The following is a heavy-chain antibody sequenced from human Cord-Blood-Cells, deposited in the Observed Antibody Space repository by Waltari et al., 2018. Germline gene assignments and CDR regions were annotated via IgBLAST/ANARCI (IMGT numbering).Heavy chain of an antibody. Sequence: QVQLVQSGAEVKKPGASVKVSCKASGYTFTGYYMHWVRQAPGQGREWKGWINPDSGGTNYAQKFQGWVSMTRDTSISTAYMELSRLRSDDTAVYYCARGAMVQGVMNYWGQGTLVTVSS. CDR3: ARGAMVQGVMNY. CDR1: GYTFTGYY. D-gene: IGHD3-10*01. J-gene: IGHJ4*02. CDR2: INPDSGGT. V-gene: IGHV1-2*04.